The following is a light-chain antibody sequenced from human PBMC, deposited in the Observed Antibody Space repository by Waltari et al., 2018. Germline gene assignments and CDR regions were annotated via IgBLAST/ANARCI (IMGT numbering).Light chain of an antibody. CDR2: DVS. Sequence: YQQHPGTAPKLMIDDVSHRPSWVSNRFSCSKSGNTASLTISGLQAEDEAVYYCSSYTSSSTLVVFGTGTKVTVL. V-gene: IGLV2-14*03. J-gene: IGLJ1*01. CDR3: SSYTSSSTLVV.